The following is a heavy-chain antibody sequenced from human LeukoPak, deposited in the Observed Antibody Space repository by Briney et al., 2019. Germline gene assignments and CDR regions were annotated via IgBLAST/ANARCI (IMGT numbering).Heavy chain of an antibody. V-gene: IGHV1-46*01. D-gene: IGHD3-22*01. CDR1: GYTFISYY. CDR2: INPSGGST. Sequence: ASAKVSCKASGYTFISYYMHWVRQAPGQGLEWMGIINPSGGSTKYAQKFQGRVTMTRDTSTSTVYMELSSLRSEDTAVYYCARSYDSSGHYYDWGQGTPVTVSS. J-gene: IGHJ4*02. CDR3: ARSYDSSGHYYD.